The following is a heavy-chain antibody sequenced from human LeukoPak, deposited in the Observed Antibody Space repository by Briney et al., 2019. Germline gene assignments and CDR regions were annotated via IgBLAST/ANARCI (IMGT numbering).Heavy chain of an antibody. CDR2: LSYDGSNK. D-gene: IGHD6-6*01. Sequence: GGSLRLSCAASGFTFSSYAMHWVRQAPGKGLEWVAVLSYDGSNKYYADSVKGRFTISRDNSRNTLYLQMNSLRAEDTAVYYCARAGVGQLAPFFDYWGQGTLVTVSS. J-gene: IGHJ4*02. CDR1: GFTFSSYA. V-gene: IGHV3-30-3*01. CDR3: ARAGVGQLAPFFDY.